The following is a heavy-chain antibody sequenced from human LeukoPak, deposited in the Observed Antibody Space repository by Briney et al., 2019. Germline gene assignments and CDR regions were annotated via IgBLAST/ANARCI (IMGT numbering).Heavy chain of an antibody. CDR3: ARHRRYSGSQIYYSPGV. CDR1: GGSVSSGSYY. D-gene: IGHD3-10*01. Sequence: SETLSLTCTVSGGSVSSGSYYWSWIRQPPGKGLEWIGTICYTGSAHYNPSLNSRVTSSVDTSKNQISLKLTSVTAADTAVYFCARHRRYSGSQIYYSPGVWGQGTMAIVSS. V-gene: IGHV4-39*01. CDR2: ICYTGSA. J-gene: IGHJ3*01.